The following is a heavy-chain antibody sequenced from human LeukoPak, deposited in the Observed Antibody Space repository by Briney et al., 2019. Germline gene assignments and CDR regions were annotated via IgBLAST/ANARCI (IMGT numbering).Heavy chain of an antibody. CDR1: GGSISSGDYY. J-gene: IGHJ3*02. Sequence: SQTLSLTCTVSGGSISSGDYYWSWIRQPPGKGLEWIGYMYYSGSTFYNPSLKSRLTISIDTSKNHFSLKLSSVTAADTAVYYYASTYYSASSVPDGFDIWGQGTMVTVSS. D-gene: IGHD3-22*01. V-gene: IGHV4-30-4*01. CDR2: MYYSGST. CDR3: ASTYYSASSVPDGFDI.